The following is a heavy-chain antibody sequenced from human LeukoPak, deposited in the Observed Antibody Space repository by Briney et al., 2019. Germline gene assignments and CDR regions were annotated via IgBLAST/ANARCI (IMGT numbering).Heavy chain of an antibody. J-gene: IGHJ5*02. CDR2: INPNSGGT. D-gene: IGHD3-10*01. CDR3: ARDGGFYGSGSYYNEMGDWFDP. Sequence: ASVKVSCKASGGTFSSYAISWVRQAPGQGLEWMGWINPNSGGTNYAQKFQGRVTMTRDTSISTAYMELSRLRSDDTAVYYCARDGGFYGSGSYYNEMGDWFDPWGQGTLVTVSS. CDR1: GGTFSSYA. V-gene: IGHV1-2*02.